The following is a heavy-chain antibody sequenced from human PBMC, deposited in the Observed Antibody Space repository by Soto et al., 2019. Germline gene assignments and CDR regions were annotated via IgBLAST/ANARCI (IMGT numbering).Heavy chain of an antibody. J-gene: IGHJ3*01. D-gene: IGHD2-8*02. V-gene: IGHV1-69*01. CDR1: GGTLTKYA. CDR3: ASVVGGLAGSTGWPDYAFDV. CDR2: IVPLPGTT. Sequence: QVQLVQSGAAVRKPGSSVKVSCKASGGTLTKYAITWVRQAPRRGLEWMGGIVPLPGTTNYAQKFRGRVTMSADESSSTAYLELSSLRSEDTAVYYCASVVGGLAGSTGWPDYAFDVWGQGTMVIVSS.